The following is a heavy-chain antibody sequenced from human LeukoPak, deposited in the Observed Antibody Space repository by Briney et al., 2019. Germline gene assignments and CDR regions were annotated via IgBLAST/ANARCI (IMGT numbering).Heavy chain of an antibody. V-gene: IGHV3-23*01. CDR1: GFTFSSYA. CDR3: AKDFRIGYSAHFDY. J-gene: IGHJ4*02. D-gene: IGHD2-21*01. Sequence: GGSLRLSCAASGFTFSSYAMSWVRQAPGKGLEWVSAISGSGGSTYYADSVKGRFTISRDNSKNTLYLQMNSLRAEDSAVYYCAKDFRIGYSAHFDYWGQGALVTVSS. CDR2: ISGSGGST.